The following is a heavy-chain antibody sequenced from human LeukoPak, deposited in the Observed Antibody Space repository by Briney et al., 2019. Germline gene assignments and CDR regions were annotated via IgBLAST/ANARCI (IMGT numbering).Heavy chain of an antibody. D-gene: IGHD6-19*01. V-gene: IGHV1-2*02. Sequence: GASVKVSCKASGYTFTGYYMHWVRQAPGQGLEWMGWINPNSGGTNYARKFQGRVTMTRDTSISTAYMELSRLRSDDTAVYYCARMYSSGWDFDYWGQGTLVTVSS. CDR3: ARMYSSGWDFDY. CDR2: INPNSGGT. J-gene: IGHJ4*02. CDR1: GYTFTGYY.